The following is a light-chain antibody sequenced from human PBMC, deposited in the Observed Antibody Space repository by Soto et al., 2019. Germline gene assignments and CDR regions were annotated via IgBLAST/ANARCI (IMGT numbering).Light chain of an antibody. CDR3: QQNYSTPWT. V-gene: IGKV1-39*01. CDR1: QSISSY. Sequence: DIQMTQSPSSLSASVGDRVTITCRASQSISSYLNWYQQKPGKAPKLLIYTASCLQSGVPSRFSGSGSGTEFTLTISSLQPDDFATYYCQQNYSTPWTFGHGTKVEIK. J-gene: IGKJ1*01. CDR2: TAS.